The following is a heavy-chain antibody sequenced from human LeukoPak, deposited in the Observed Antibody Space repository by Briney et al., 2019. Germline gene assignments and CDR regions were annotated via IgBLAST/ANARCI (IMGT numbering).Heavy chain of an antibody. V-gene: IGHV3-21*01. CDR1: GFTFSSYS. CDR3: ARDFCSSTSCYRGLIDY. CDR2: ISSSSSYI. J-gene: IGHJ4*02. D-gene: IGHD2-2*01. Sequence: GGSLRLSCAASGFTFSSYSMNWVRQAPGKGLEWVSSISSSSSYIYYADSVKGRFTISRDNAKNSLYLQMNSLRAEDTAVYYCARDFCSSTSCYRGLIDYWGQGTLVTVSS.